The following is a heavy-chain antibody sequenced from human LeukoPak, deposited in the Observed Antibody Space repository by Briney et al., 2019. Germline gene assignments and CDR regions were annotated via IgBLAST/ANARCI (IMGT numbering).Heavy chain of an antibody. Sequence: PSETLSLTCTVSGGSIGSYYWTWIRQPPAKGLEWIGYIYNSGSTNYNPSLKSRVTISVDTSKNQFSLKLSSVTAADTAVYYCARSRDGYNLDYWGQGTLVTVSS. V-gene: IGHV4-59*01. CDR1: GGSIGSYY. CDR2: IYNSGST. D-gene: IGHD5-24*01. J-gene: IGHJ4*02. CDR3: ARSRDGYNLDY.